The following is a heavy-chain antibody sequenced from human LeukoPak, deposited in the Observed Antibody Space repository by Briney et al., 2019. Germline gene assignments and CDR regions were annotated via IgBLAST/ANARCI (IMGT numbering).Heavy chain of an antibody. J-gene: IGHJ3*02. CDR2: IIPILGTA. V-gene: IGHV1-69*13. CDR3: ARDSKTSYDYVWGSYRMTDAFDI. CDR1: GGTFSSYA. D-gene: IGHD3-16*02. Sequence: SVKVSCKASGGTFSSYAISWVRQAPGQGLEWMGGIIPILGTANYAQKFQGRVTITADESTSTAYMELSSLRSEDTAVYYCARDSKTSYDYVWGSYRMTDAFDIWGQGTMVTVSS.